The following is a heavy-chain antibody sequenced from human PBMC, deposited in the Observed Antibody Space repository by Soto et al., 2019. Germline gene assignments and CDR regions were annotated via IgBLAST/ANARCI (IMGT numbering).Heavy chain of an antibody. D-gene: IGHD6-13*01. CDR2: INPNSGGT. CDR3: TRPGDWASAGVYYYYGMDV. V-gene: IGHV1-2*02. CDR1: GYTFTGYY. J-gene: IGHJ6*02. Sequence: ASVKVSCKASGYTFTGYYMHWVRQAPGQGLEWMGWINPNSGGTNYAQKFQGRVTTTRDTSISTAYMELSSLKTEDTAVYYCTRPGDWASAGVYYYYGMDVWGQGTTVTVSS.